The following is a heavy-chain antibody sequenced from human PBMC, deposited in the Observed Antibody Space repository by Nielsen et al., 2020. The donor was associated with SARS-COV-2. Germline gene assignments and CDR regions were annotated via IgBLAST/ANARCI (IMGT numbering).Heavy chain of an antibody. CDR3: VRVRDDGYYYDTGPFDN. J-gene: IGHJ4*02. CDR2: ISSDGTKA. D-gene: IGHD3-22*01. CDR1: GFTLSRYW. Sequence: GGSLRLSCAASGFTLSRYWMNWVRQDPGKGLAWVSRISSDGTKATYADSVQGRFTVSRDSAKNTLYLQMNSLRAEDTAVYYCVRVRDDGYYYDTGPFDNWGQGTLVTVSS. V-gene: IGHV3-74*01.